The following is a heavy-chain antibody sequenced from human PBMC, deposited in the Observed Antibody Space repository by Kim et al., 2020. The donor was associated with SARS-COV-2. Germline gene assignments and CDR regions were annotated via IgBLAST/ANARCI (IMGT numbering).Heavy chain of an antibody. D-gene: IGHD3-16*02. Sequence: ADSVQSRFTISRDNSKNTLYLQMNSLRAEDTAVYYCAKILSVISSTPTFDYWGQGTLVTVSS. V-gene: IGHV3-30*02. CDR3: AKILSVISSTPTFDY. J-gene: IGHJ4*02.